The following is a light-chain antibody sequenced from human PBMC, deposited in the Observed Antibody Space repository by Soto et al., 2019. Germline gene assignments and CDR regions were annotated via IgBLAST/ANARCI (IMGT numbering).Light chain of an antibody. CDR2: GAS. CDR3: QQYGSSPRT. J-gene: IGKJ1*01. CDR1: QSVSSSY. Sequence: EIVLTQSPGTLSLSPGEKATLSCRASQSVSSSYLAWYQQKPGQAPRLLIYGASSSATGIPDRFSGSGSGTDFTLIIFRLEPEDFAVYYCQQYGSSPRTFGQGTKV. V-gene: IGKV3-20*01.